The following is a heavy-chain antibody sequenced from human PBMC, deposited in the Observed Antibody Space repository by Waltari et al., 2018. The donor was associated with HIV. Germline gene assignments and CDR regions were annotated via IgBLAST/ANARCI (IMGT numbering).Heavy chain of an antibody. CDR1: GFNFRSYW. D-gene: IGHD2-2*01. J-gene: IGHJ4*02. V-gene: IGHV3-74*01. Sequence: DVRLEESGGNLVQPGGSLRLSCAASGFNFRSYWMHWIRHAPGKGLVRVSHINIDGTEKSYLDSVKGRFTISRDNTKNTVYLQMNGLRVDDTAIYYCTRDLSTYGHEFDYWGQGTRVTVAS. CDR2: INIDGTEK. CDR3: TRDLSTYGHEFDY.